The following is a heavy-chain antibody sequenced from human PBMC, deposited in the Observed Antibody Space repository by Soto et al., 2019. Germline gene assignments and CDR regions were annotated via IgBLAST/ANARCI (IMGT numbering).Heavy chain of an antibody. CDR1: GYSFTSYW. CDR3: ARPPSDSSIWFLLGX. V-gene: IGHV5-51*01. CDR2: IYTGDSDT. Sequence: LGESLKISCKGSGYSFTSYWIGWVRQMPGKGLEWMGIIYTGDSDTRYSQSFQGQVTISADKSISTAYLQWSSLKASDTAMYYCARPPSDSSIWFLLGXWGQGALVTVSX. J-gene: IGHJ4*02. D-gene: IGHD6-13*01.